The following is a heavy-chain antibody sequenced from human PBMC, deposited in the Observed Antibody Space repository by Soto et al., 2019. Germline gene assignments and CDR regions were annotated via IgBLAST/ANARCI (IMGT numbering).Heavy chain of an antibody. Sequence: GGSLRLSCAASGFTFSSYAMHWVRQAPDKGLEWVAIMSYDGSNKYYADSVKGRFTISRDNSKNTLYLQMNSLRAEDTAVYYCVREAYGDFYFDYWGQGTLVTVSS. CDR3: VREAYGDFYFDY. D-gene: IGHD4-17*01. CDR2: MSYDGSNK. V-gene: IGHV3-30-3*01. J-gene: IGHJ4*02. CDR1: GFTFSSYA.